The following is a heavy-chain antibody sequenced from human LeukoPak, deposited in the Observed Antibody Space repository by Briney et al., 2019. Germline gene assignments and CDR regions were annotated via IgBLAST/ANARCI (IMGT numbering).Heavy chain of an antibody. CDR1: GGSFSGYY. CDR3: AKGQLVLFASDY. CDR2: INHSGST. V-gene: IGHV4-34*01. Sequence: SETLSLTCAVYGGSFSGYYWSWIRQPPGKGLEWIGEINHSGSTNYNPSLKSRVTISVDTSKNQFSLKLSSVTAADTAVYYCAKGQLVLFASDYWGQGTLVTVSS. J-gene: IGHJ4*02. D-gene: IGHD6-6*01.